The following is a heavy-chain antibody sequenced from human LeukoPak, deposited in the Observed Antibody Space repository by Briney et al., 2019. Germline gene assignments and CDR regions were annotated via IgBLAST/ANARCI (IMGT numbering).Heavy chain of an antibody. CDR1: GGSIRSYY. D-gene: IGHD2-2*01. V-gene: IGHV4-59*01. CDR2: IYYNGNT. Sequence: PSETLSLTCTVSGGSIRSYYWSWIRQPPGKGLEWIGYIYYNGNTNYNPSLESRVTISVDTSKNQFSLKLSSVTAADTAVYYCARGCSSTSLDYYYYYMDVWGKGTTVTVSS. CDR3: ARGCSSTSLDYYYYYMDV. J-gene: IGHJ6*03.